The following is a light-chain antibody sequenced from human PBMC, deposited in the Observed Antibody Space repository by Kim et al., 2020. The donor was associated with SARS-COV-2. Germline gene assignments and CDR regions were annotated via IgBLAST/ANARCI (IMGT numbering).Light chain of an antibody. Sequence: SPGERATLSCRASQIVSSSYLAWYQHKPGQAPRLLIYGASSRATGIPDRFSGSGSGTDFTLTISRLEPEDFVVYYCQQYGSSPRTFGQGTKVDIK. CDR2: GAS. CDR1: QIVSSSY. J-gene: IGKJ1*01. CDR3: QQYGSSPRT. V-gene: IGKV3-20*01.